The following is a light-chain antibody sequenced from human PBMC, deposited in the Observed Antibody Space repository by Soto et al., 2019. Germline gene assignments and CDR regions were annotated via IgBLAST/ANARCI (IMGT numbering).Light chain of an antibody. CDR3: QKYNRAPLT. CDR2: AAS. V-gene: IGKV1-27*01. J-gene: IGKJ4*01. CDR1: QGISHY. Sequence: DIQTTQSPSSLSASVGDRVTITCRASQGISHYLAWYQQKPGKVPKLLIYAASTLQSGVPSRFSGSGSGTDFTLTISSLQPEDVATYFCQKYNRAPLTFGGGTKVEIK.